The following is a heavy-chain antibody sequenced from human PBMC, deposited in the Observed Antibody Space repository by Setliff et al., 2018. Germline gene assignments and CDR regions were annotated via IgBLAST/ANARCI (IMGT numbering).Heavy chain of an antibody. CDR1: GYTFTSYD. CDR2: IIPIFGTA. J-gene: IGHJ3*01. V-gene: IGHV1-69*06. Sequence: EASVKVSCKASGYTFTSYDINWVRQATGQGLEWMGGIIPIFGTANYAQKFQGRVTITADKSTSTAYMELSSLRSEDTAVYYCARSDHLVVDGFDVWGQGTMVTVSS. CDR3: ARSDHLVVDGFDV. D-gene: IGHD3-16*01.